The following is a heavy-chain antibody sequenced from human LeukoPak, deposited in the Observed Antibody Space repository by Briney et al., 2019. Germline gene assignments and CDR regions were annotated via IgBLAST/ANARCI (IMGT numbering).Heavy chain of an antibody. D-gene: IGHD3-10*01. CDR1: GGSISSGGYY. V-gene: IGHV4-31*03. CDR3: ARAENGSGSYWDY. Sequence: PSQTLSLTCTVSGGSISSGGYYWSWIRQHPGKGLEWIGYIYYSGSTYYNPSLKSRVTISVDTSKNQFSLKLSSVTAADTAVYYCARAENGSGSYWDYWGQGTLVTVSS. J-gene: IGHJ4*02. CDR2: IYYSGST.